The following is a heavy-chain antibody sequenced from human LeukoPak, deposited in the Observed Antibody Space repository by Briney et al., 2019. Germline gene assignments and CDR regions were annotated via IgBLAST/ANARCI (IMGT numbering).Heavy chain of an antibody. D-gene: IGHD2-2*01. CDR2: IHPNSGGT. J-gene: IGHJ4*02. CDR3: APSSFPYYFGY. CDR1: GYTFTGYY. Sequence: ASVKVSCKASGYTFTGYYMHWLRQAPGQGLEWMGWIHPNSGGTDYAQKFQGRVTMTRDTSVSTAYMELSRLTSDDTAVYYCAPSSFPYYFGYWGQGTLVTVSS. V-gene: IGHV1-2*02.